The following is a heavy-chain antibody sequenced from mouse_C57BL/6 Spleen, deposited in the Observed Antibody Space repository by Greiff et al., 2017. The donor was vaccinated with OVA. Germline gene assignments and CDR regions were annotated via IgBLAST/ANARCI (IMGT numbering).Heavy chain of an antibody. CDR1: GFTFSSYA. J-gene: IGHJ4*01. D-gene: IGHD2-5*01. Sequence: EVKVVESGGGLVKPGGSLKLSCAASGFTFSSYAMSWVRQTPEKRLEWVATISDGGSYTYYPDNVKGRFTISRDNAKNNLYLQMSHLKSEDTAMYYCARDNYSNYYAMDYWGQGTSVTVSS. CDR2: ISDGGSYT. V-gene: IGHV5-4*01. CDR3: ARDNYSNYYAMDY.